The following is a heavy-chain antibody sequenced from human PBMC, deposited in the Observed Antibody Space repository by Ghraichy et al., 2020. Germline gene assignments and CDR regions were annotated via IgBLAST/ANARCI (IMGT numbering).Heavy chain of an antibody. D-gene: IGHD1-1*01. V-gene: IGHV4-39*01. CDR3: AGLERRQAYYYYYYGMDV. CDR2: IYYSGST. Sequence: SETLSLTCTVSGGSINSSSYYWGWIRQPPGKGLEWIGSIYYSGSTYYNPSLKSRVTISVDTSKNQFSLKLSSVTAADTAVYYCAGLERRQAYYYYYYGMDVWGQGTTVTVSS. CDR1: GGSINSSSYY. J-gene: IGHJ6*02.